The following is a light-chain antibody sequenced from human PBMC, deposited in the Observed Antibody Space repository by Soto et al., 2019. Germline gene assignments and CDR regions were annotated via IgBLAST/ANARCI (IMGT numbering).Light chain of an antibody. V-gene: IGKV3-11*01. CDR3: QQRSNSFT. J-gene: IGKJ2*01. CDR2: DAS. Sequence: DIVLTQSPATLSLSPGERATLSCRASQSVSSYLAWYQQKPGQAPRLLIYDASNRATGILARFTGSGSGTDFTLTISSLEPEDFAVYYCQQRSNSFTFGQGTKLEIK. CDR1: QSVSSY.